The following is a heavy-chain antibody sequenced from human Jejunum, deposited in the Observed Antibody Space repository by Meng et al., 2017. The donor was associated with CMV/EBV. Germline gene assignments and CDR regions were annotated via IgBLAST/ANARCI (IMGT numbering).Heavy chain of an antibody. CDR3: ARFSATGAYYYGMDV. J-gene: IGHJ6*02. D-gene: IGHD1-1*01. Sequence: GAPISRYYWSGIRQTPGKGLVWIGFIYYSGSTSYNPSRESRVTMSADTSRNQVSMNLKSVTAADTGVYYCARFSATGAYYYGMDVWGQGTTVTVSS. V-gene: IGHV4-59*01. CDR1: GAPISRYY. CDR2: IYYSGST.